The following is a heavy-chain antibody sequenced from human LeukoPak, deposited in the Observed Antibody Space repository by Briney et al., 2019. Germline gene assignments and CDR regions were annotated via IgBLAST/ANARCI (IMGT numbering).Heavy chain of an antibody. J-gene: IGHJ4*02. CDR2: IYPGDSDT. D-gene: IGHD6-13*01. CDR1: GYSLTSYW. CDR3: ARVNDRSQQLVLYYFDY. Sequence: GESLKISCKGSGYSLTSYWIGWVRQMPGKGLEWMGIIYPGDSDTRYSPSFQGQVTISADKSISTAYLQWSSLKASDTAMYYCARVNDRSQQLVLYYFDYWGQGTLVTVSS. V-gene: IGHV5-51*01.